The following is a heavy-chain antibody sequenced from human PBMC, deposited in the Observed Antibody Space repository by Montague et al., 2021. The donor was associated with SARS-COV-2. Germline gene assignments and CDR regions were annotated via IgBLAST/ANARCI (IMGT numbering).Heavy chain of an antibody. D-gene: IGHD4/OR15-4a*01. V-gene: IGHV4-34*01. CDR1: GGSFSNYY. CDR3: ARGRRHVLVPGAGTAERAFDI. CDR2: VNQSGTT. Sequence: SETLSLTCALSGGSFSNYYWSWFRQPPGKGLVWIGEVNQSGTTIYNPSVKSGVPISEDTSKNQFYLRLNSVTAADTAVYYRARGRRHVLVPGAGTAERAFDIWGQGTMVTVSS. J-gene: IGHJ3*02.